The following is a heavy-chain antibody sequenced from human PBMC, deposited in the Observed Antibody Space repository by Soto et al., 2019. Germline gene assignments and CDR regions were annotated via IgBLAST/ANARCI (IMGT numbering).Heavy chain of an antibody. CDR3: ARFAYRSGWNFDY. J-gene: IGHJ4*02. CDR1: GVSISSGADY. CDR2: IYSSGSS. Sequence: SETLSLTCSVSGVSISSGADYWSWIRQRPGKGLEWIGSIYSSGSSSCNPALKSRLTISLDTSKNQFPLKLTSVTAADTAVYYCARFAYRSGWNFDYWGRGTLVTVSS. D-gene: IGHD6-19*01. V-gene: IGHV4-31*03.